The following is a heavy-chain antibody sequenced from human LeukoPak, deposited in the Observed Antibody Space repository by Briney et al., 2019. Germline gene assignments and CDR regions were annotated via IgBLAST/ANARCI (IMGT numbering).Heavy chain of an antibody. J-gene: IGHJ4*02. V-gene: IGHV3-74*01. Sequence: GGSLRLSCAASGFTFSSYWMHWVRQAPGKGLVWVSRINTDGSSTSYADSVKGRFTISRDNTKNTLYLQMNSLRAEDTAVYYCATMWFGYFDYWGQGTLVTVSS. CDR1: GFTFSSYW. D-gene: IGHD3-10*01. CDR2: INTDGSST. CDR3: ATMWFGYFDY.